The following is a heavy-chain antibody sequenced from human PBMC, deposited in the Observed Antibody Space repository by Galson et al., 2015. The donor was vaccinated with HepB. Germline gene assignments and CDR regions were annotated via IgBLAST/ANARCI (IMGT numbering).Heavy chain of an antibody. CDR2: ISSSSSTI. V-gene: IGHV3-48*01. CDR3: ASLLLWFGEPITPGYGMDV. J-gene: IGHJ6*02. CDR1: GFTFSSYS. D-gene: IGHD3-10*01. Sequence: SLRLSCAASGFTFSSYSMNWVRQAPGKGLEWVSYISSSSSTIYYADSVKGRFTISRANAKNSLYLQMNSLRAEDTAVYYCASLLLWFGEPITPGYGMDVWGQGTTVTVSS.